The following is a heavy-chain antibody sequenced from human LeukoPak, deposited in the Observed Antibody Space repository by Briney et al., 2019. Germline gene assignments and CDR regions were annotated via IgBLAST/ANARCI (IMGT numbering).Heavy chain of an antibody. J-gene: IGHJ4*02. D-gene: IGHD5-12*01. CDR2: IYHGGST. V-gene: IGHV4-38-2*01. CDR3: ARYSRNGVDEIGF. Sequence: PSETLSLTCAVSGCSISSGCYWGWIRQPPGRGLEWIGTIYHGGSTYYNPSLTRRVTISVDTSKNQLSLKLTSVTAADTAVYYCARYSRNGVDEIGFWGQGTLVTVSS. CDR1: GCSISSGCY.